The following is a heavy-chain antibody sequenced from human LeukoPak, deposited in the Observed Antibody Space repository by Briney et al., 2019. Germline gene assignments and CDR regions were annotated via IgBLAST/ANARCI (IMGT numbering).Heavy chain of an antibody. Sequence: NPSETLSLTCTVSGGSISSSSYYWGWIRQPPGKGLERIASIYYSGSTYYNPSLKSRVTISVDTSKNQFSLKLSSVTAADTAVYYCVRHLPYSNYCNYWGQGTLVTVSS. CDR3: VRHLPYSNYCNY. CDR2: IYYSGST. D-gene: IGHD4-11*01. J-gene: IGHJ4*02. V-gene: IGHV4-39*01. CDR1: GGSISSSSYY.